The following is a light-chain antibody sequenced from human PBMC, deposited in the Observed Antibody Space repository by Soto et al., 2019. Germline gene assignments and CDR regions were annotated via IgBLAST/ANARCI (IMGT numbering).Light chain of an antibody. CDR3: QQYGSSTIT. Sequence: EIVVTQSPATLSLAPGERATLSCRASQSVGSSLAWYRQKPGQAPRILINDASNRATGIPDVFSGSGSGTDFTLTISRLEPEDFAVSYCQQYGSSTITFGQGTRLEIK. CDR2: DAS. J-gene: IGKJ5*01. V-gene: IGKV3-20*01. CDR1: QSVGSS.